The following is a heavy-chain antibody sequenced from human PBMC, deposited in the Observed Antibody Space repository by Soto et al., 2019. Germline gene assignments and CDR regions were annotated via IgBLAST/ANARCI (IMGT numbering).Heavy chain of an antibody. V-gene: IGHV3-21*01. CDR3: ARGAGDYSNYYYGMDV. D-gene: IGHD4-4*01. CDR2: ISSSSSYI. Sequence: PGGSLRLSCAASGFTFSSYSMNWVRQAPGKGLEWVSSISSSSSYIYYADSVKGRFTISRDNAKNSLYLQMNSLRAEDTAVYYCARGAGDYSNYYYGMDVWGQGTTVTVSS. CDR1: GFTFSSYS. J-gene: IGHJ6*02.